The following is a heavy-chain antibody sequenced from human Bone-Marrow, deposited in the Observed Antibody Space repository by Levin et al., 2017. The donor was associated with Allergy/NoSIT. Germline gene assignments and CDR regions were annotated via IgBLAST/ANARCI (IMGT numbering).Heavy chain of an antibody. Sequence: PGGSLRLSCAASGFTFSSYWMHWVRQTPGKGLVWVSRINTDGSSTSYADSVKGRFSISRDNAKNMLYMQMNSLRAEDTAIYYCARECCERGAWGQGPLVTVSS. CDR1: GFTFSSYW. D-gene: IGHD1-26*01. CDR3: ARECCERGA. V-gene: IGHV3-74*01. CDR2: INTDGSST. J-gene: IGHJ1*01.